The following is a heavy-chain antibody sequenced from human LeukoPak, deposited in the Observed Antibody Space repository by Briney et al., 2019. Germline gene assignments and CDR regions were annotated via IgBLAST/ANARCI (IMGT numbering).Heavy chain of an antibody. J-gene: IGHJ4*02. CDR1: GGSISSYY. CDR2: ISYSGST. CDR3: ARVGSGSRIDY. D-gene: IGHD6-13*01. Sequence: SETLSLTCTVPGGSISSYYWSWIRQPPGKGREWVGYISYSGSTNYNPSLKSRVTISVDTSKNQFSLKLSSVTAADTAVYYCARVGSGSRIDYWGQGTLVTVSS. V-gene: IGHV4-59*01.